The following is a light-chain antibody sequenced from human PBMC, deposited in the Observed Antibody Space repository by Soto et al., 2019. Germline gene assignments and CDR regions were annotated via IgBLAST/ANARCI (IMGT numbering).Light chain of an antibody. Sequence: EIVLTQSPGTLSLSPGERATLSCRASQSINSRYLAWYQQKPGQAPRLLIYGASSRATGIPDRFSGSGSGTDFTLTISRLEHEDVSVYYCQQFGSSPGFTFGPGTKVDIK. CDR3: QQFGSSPGFT. CDR1: QSINSRY. J-gene: IGKJ3*01. V-gene: IGKV3-20*01. CDR2: GAS.